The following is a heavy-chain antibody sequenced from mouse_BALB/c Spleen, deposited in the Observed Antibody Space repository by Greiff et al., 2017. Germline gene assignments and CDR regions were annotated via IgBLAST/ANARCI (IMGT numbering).Heavy chain of an antibody. CDR1: GYTFTSYW. D-gene: IGHD2-3*01. V-gene: IGHV1-7*01. Sequence: QVQLQQSGAELAKPGASVKMSCKASGYTFTSYWMHWVKQRPGQGLEWIGYINPSTGYTEYNQKFKDKATLTADKSSSTAYMQLSSLTSEDSAVYYCAIYDGYYWFAYWGQGTTLTVSS. CDR2: INPSTGYT. J-gene: IGHJ2*01. CDR3: AIYDGYYWFAY.